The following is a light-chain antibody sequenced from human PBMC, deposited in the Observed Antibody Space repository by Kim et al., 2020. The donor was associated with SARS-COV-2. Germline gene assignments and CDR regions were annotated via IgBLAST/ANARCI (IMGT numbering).Light chain of an antibody. CDR1: QNVVNR. V-gene: IGKV3D-15*01. CDR3: QQYHCWAPIT. Sequence: EIVLTQSPATLSVSPGERAILSCRASQNVVNRLVWYQQKPGQDPRILISAGSTRATGIPDRFSGSGSGTDFTLTTSSLQSEDSAVYYCQQYHCWAPITFGQGTRLEIK. J-gene: IGKJ5*01. CDR2: AGS.